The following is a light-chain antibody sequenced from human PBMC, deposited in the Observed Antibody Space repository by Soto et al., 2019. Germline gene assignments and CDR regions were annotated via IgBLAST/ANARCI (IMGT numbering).Light chain of an antibody. Sequence: IMLTQSPGTLSLSPGERATLSCRASQSVSSNLAWYQQKPGQAPRLLIYGASTRATGIPARFSGSGSGTEFTLTISSLQSEDFAVYYCQQYNNWPETFGQGTKVDIK. CDR1: QSVSSN. CDR3: QQYNNWPET. V-gene: IGKV3-15*01. J-gene: IGKJ1*01. CDR2: GAS.